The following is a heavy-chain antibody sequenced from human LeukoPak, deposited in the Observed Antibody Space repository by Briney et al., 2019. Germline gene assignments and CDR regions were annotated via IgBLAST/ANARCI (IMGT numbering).Heavy chain of an antibody. CDR1: GGSFSGYY. D-gene: IGHD3-10*01. Sequence: SETLSLTCAVYGGSFSGYYWGWIRQPPGKGLEWIGEINHSGSTNYNPSLKSRVTISVDTSKNQFSLKLSSVTAADTAVYYCARPETGAFDIWGQGTMVTVSS. V-gene: IGHV4-34*01. CDR2: INHSGST. CDR3: ARPETGAFDI. J-gene: IGHJ3*02.